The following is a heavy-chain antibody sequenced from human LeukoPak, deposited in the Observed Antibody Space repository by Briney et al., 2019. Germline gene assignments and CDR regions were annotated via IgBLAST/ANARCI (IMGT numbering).Heavy chain of an antibody. J-gene: IGHJ4*02. V-gene: IGHV1-2*04. CDR3: ARGLGPGYSSGWYGEDFDY. CDR1: GYTFTGYY. CDR2: INPNSGGT. D-gene: IGHD6-19*01. Sequence: GSVKVSCKASGYTFTGYYMHWVRQAPGQGLEWMGWINPNSGGTNYAQKFQGWVTMTRDTSISTAYMELSRLRSDDTAVYYCARGLGPGYSSGWYGEDFDYWGQGTLVTVSP.